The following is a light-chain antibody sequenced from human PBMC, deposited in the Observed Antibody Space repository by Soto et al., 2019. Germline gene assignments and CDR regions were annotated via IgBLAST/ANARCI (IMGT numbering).Light chain of an antibody. V-gene: IGLV1-44*01. CDR3: AAWDDILNDYLV. CDR1: SSNIGSNT. Sequence: QSVLTQPTSASGTPGQRVTISCSGSSSNIGSNTVNWYQQLPGTAPKLLIYSNNQRPSGVPDRFSGSKSGTSASLAISGLQSEDEADYYCAAWDDILNDYLVFGGGTKLTVL. CDR2: SNN. J-gene: IGLJ2*01.